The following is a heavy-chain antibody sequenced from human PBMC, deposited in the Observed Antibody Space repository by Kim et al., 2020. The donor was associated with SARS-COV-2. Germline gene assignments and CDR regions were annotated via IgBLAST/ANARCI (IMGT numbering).Heavy chain of an antibody. D-gene: IGHD2-15*01. V-gene: IGHV3-43*01. CDR3: AKDIDGGGQAFDI. J-gene: IGHJ3*02. Sequence: YADSVKGRFTISRDNSKNSLYLQMNSLRTEDTALYYCAKDIDGGGQAFDIWGQGTMVTVSS.